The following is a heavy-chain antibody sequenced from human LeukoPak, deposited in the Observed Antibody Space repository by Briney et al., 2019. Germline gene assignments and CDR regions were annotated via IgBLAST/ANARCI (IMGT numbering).Heavy chain of an antibody. CDR1: GYTFTSYA. V-gene: IGHV1-18*01. CDR3: ARGNVVEYYDFWSGPLEGYYMDV. CDR2: ISAYNGNT. Sequence: ASVKVSCKASGYTFTSYAMHWVRQAPGQGLEWMGWISAYNGNTNYAQKLQGRVTMTTDTSTSTAYMELRSLRSDDTAVYYCARGNVVEYYDFWSGPLEGYYMDVWGKGTTVTVSS. D-gene: IGHD3-3*01. J-gene: IGHJ6*03.